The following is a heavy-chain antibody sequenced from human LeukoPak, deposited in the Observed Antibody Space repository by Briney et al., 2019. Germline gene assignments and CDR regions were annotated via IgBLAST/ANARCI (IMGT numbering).Heavy chain of an antibody. D-gene: IGHD3-22*01. CDR1: GFSMSVYW. CDR3: ARDWGAYYHFFDY. J-gene: IGHJ4*02. V-gene: IGHV3-7*01. Sequence: PGATLRLSGEASGFSMSVYWMSWVRQAPGKRLEWVGNIKQDGSERNYVDSVKGRFTISRDNAKKSLYLQMNSLRAEDTAVYYCARDWGAYYHFFDYWGQGTLVTVSS. CDR2: IKQDGSER.